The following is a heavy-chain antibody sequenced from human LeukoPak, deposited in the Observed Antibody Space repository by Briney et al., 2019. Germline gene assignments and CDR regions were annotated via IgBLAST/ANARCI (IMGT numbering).Heavy chain of an antibody. CDR3: AKDRLGSAGYYFDY. V-gene: IGHV3-23*01. Sequence: PGGSLRLSCAASGFTFSSYGMSWVRQAPGKGLEWVSAISGSGGSTYYADSVKGRFTISRDNAKNTLYLKKNRLRAEYTAVYYCAKDRLGSAGYYFDYWGQGTLLTVSS. J-gene: IGHJ4*02. D-gene: IGHD3-10*01. CDR1: GFTFSSYG. CDR2: ISGSGGST.